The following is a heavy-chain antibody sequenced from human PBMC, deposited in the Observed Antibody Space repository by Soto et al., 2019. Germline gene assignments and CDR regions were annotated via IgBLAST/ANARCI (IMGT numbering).Heavy chain of an antibody. CDR3: ATSFRYFDN. CDR2: ISGTASRT. CDR1: GFTPTTTP. D-gene: IGHD3-9*01. V-gene: IGHV3-23*01. J-gene: IGHJ4*02. Sequence: GGSLRLSCAGSGFTPTTTPLSWVRQPPGKGLEWVTTISGTASRTYYVDSVKGRFFISRDNSKNTVTLQMNNLTVDDTAVYYCATSFRYFDNWGQGARVTVSS.